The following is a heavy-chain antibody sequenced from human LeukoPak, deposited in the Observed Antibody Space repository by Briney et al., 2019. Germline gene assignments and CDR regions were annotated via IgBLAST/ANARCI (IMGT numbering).Heavy chain of an antibody. D-gene: IGHD3-22*01. V-gene: IGHV3-30-3*01. Sequence: GGSLRLSCAASGFTFSSYAMHWVRQAPGKGLEWVAVISYDGSNKYYADSVKGRFTISRDNSKNTLYLQMNSLRAEDTAVYYCASLLSDSSGYYSTDYWGQGTLVTVSS. CDR1: GFTFSSYA. CDR2: ISYDGSNK. CDR3: ASLLSDSSGYYSTDY. J-gene: IGHJ4*02.